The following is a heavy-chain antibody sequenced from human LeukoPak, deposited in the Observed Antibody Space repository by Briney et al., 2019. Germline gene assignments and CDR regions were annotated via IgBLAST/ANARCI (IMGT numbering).Heavy chain of an antibody. D-gene: IGHD3-3*01. CDR2: ISAYNGNT. Sequence: ASVKVSCKASGYTFTSYGISWVRQAPGQGLEWMGWISAYNGNTNYAQKLQGRVTMTTDTSTSTAYMELRSLRSDDTAVYYCARAPSDFWSGYYPYFDYWGQGTLVTVSS. CDR1: GYTFTSYG. CDR3: ARAPSDFWSGYYPYFDY. V-gene: IGHV1-18*01. J-gene: IGHJ4*02.